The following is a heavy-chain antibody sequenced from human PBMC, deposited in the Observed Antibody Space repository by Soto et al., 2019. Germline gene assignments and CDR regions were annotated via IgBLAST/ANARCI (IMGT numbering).Heavy chain of an antibody. Sequence: GESLKISCKGSGYSFTSYWISWVRQMPGKGLEWMGRIDPSDSYTNYSPSFQGHVTISADKSISTAYLQWSSLKASDTAMYYCARSSKVYYDFWSGYYYFDYWGQGTLVTVSS. J-gene: IGHJ4*02. CDR3: ARSSKVYYDFWSGYYYFDY. CDR2: IDPSDSYT. D-gene: IGHD3-3*01. V-gene: IGHV5-10-1*01. CDR1: GYSFTSYW.